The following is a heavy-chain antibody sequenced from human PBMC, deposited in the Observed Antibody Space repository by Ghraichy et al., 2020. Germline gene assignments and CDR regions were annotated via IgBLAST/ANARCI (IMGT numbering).Heavy chain of an antibody. V-gene: IGHV1-69*13. J-gene: IGHJ6*03. CDR1: GCTFSSYA. Sequence: SVKVSCKASGCTFSSYAISWVRQAPGQGLEWMGGIIPIFGTANYAQKFQGRVTITADESTSTAYMELSSLRSEDTAVYYCARKKEGCGGDCYDYYYYYYMDVWGKGTTVTVSS. CDR2: IIPIFGTA. D-gene: IGHD2-21*02. CDR3: ARKKEGCGGDCYDYYYYYYMDV.